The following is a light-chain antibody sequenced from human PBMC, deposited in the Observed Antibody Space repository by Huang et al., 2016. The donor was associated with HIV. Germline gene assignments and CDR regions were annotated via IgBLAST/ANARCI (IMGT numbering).Light chain of an antibody. CDR2: VAS. J-gene: IGKJ2*01. V-gene: IGKV3-15*01. Sequence: IVMPQSPDTLSVSPGERATISCRASQTVSNNVAWYQPSTGQAPRVRIYVASTRATGDRARFSANGSGTEFALTISSLTSEDFTLYYCQQYNDWPPTFGQGTRLEI. CDR1: QTVSNN. CDR3: QQYNDWPPT.